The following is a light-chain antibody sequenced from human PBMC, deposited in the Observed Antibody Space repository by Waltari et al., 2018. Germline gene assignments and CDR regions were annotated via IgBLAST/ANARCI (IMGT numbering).Light chain of an antibody. CDR1: QSVSSD. Sequence: IILTQSPATLSLSPGERATLPCRTSQSVSSDLAWYQQKPGQAPRLLIYGASSRATGIPDRFSGSGSGTEFTLTISSLEPEDFGVYYCQKYRTSPRTFGQGTKVEIK. V-gene: IGKV3-20*01. CDR3: QKYRTSPRT. CDR2: GAS. J-gene: IGKJ1*01.